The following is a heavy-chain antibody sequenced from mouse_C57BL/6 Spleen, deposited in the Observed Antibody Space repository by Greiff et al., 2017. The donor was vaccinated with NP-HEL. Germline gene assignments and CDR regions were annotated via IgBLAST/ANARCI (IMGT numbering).Heavy chain of an antibody. V-gene: IGHV1-39*01. CDR1: GYSFTDYN. D-gene: IGHD2-4*01. CDR3: ARCYYDYDQSYAMDY. J-gene: IGHJ4*01. CDR2: INPNYGTT. Sequence: EVQLQQSGPELVKPGVSVKISCKASGYSFTDYNMNWVKQSNGKSLEWIGVINPNYGTTSYNQKFKGKATLPVDQSSSTAYMQLNSLTSADSAFYYSARCYYDYDQSYAMDYWGQGSSVTVSA.